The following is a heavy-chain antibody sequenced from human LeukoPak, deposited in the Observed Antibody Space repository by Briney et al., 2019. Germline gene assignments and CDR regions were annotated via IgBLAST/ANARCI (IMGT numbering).Heavy chain of an antibody. CDR2: ISSSSSYI. D-gene: IGHD3-10*01. CDR1: GFTFSSYS. Sequence: GGSLRLSCAASGFTFSSYSMNWVRQAPGRGLEWVSSISSSSSYIYYADSVKGRFTISRDNSKNTVSLQMSSLRAEDTALYYCAKGSGNGYGSGPFDYWGQGTLVTVSS. V-gene: IGHV3-21*04. J-gene: IGHJ4*02. CDR3: AKGSGNGYGSGPFDY.